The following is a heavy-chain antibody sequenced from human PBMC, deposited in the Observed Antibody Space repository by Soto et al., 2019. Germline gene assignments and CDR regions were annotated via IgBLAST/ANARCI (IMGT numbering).Heavy chain of an antibody. CDR1: GFTFSSYS. CDR3: ARVAGTGKRDYFDY. CDR2: ISSSSSTI. Sequence: EVQLVESGGGLVQPGGSLRLSCAASGFTFSSYSMNWVRQAPGKGLEWVSYISSSSSTIYYADSVKGRFTISRDNAKNSLYLQMNSLRAEDTAVYYCARVAGTGKRDYFDYWGQGTLVTVSS. J-gene: IGHJ4*02. D-gene: IGHD1-1*01. V-gene: IGHV3-48*01.